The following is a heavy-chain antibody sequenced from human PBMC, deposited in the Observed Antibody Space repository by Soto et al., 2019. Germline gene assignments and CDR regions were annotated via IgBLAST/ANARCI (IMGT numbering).Heavy chain of an antibody. D-gene: IGHD6-13*01. CDR1: GFTFSSYG. Sequence: TGGSLRLSCAASGFTFSSYGMHWVRQAPGKGLEWVAVISYDGSNKYYADSVKGRFTISRDNSKNTLYLQMNSLRAEDTAVYYCAKGSYSSSLGYFDYWGQGT. J-gene: IGHJ4*02. V-gene: IGHV3-30*18. CDR2: ISYDGSNK. CDR3: AKGSYSSSLGYFDY.